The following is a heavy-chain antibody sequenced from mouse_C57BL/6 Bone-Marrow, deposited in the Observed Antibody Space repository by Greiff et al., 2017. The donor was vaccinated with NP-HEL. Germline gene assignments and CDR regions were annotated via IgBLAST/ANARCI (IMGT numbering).Heavy chain of an antibody. CDR1: GYTFTSYW. J-gene: IGHJ2*01. CDR2: IDPSDSYT. Sequence: QVQLQQPGAELVRPGTSVKLSCKASGYTFTSYWMHWVKQRPGQGLEWIGVIDPSDSYTNYNQKFKGKATLTSDTSSSTAYMQLSSLTSEDSAIYFCAPTGTDYWGQGTTLTVSS. D-gene: IGHD4-1*02. CDR3: APTGTDY. V-gene: IGHV1-59*01.